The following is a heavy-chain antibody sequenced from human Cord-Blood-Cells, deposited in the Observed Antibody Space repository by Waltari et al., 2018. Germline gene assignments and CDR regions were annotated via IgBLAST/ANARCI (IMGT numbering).Heavy chain of an antibody. CDR3: ARVKGRVGADAFDI. J-gene: IGHJ3*02. CDR2: MNPNSGNT. D-gene: IGHD1-26*01. V-gene: IGHV1-8*01. CDR1: GYTFTSYD. Sequence: QVQLVQSGAEVKKPGASVTVFCKASGYTFTSYDINWVRQATGQGLEWMGWMNPNSGNTGYAQKFQGRVTMTRNTSISTAYMELSSLRSEDTAVYYCARVKGRVGADAFDIWGQGTMVTVSS.